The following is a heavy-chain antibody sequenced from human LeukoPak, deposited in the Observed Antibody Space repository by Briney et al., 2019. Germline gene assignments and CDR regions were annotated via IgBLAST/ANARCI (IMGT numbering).Heavy chain of an antibody. CDR2: ITASGGIT. V-gene: IGHV3-23*01. Sequence: GRSLRLSCAASGFTFTNYAMSWVRQAPGKGLEWVSGITASGGITYYADSVKGRFTISRDNSKSTLYLQMNSLRVDDTAVYYCAKGDIAAAGTASDYWGQGTLVTVSS. CDR1: GFTFTNYA. CDR3: AKGDIAAAGTASDY. D-gene: IGHD6-13*01. J-gene: IGHJ4*02.